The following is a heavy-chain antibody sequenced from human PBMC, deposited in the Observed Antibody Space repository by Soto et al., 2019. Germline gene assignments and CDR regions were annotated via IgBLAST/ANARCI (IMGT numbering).Heavy chain of an antibody. CDR2: VFDSGKT. D-gene: IGHD3-3*01. CDR1: GGSITSGGYS. CDR3: ARGSGYYRNFDS. Sequence: QVQLQESGPGLVKPSQTLSLTCSVSGGSITSGGYSWTWIRHQPGKALQWIGYVFDSGKTYYNPSLKGRHTISVDPAKNLFSLELSSVTAADTAVYFCARGSGYYRNFDSWGQGTLVSVSS. V-gene: IGHV4-31*02. J-gene: IGHJ4*02.